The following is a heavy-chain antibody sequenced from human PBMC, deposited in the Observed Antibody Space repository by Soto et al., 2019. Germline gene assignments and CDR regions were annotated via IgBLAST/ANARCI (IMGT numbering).Heavy chain of an antibody. V-gene: IGHV4-61*08. D-gene: IGHD4-17*01. Sequence: SETLSLTCTVSGGSISSGGYYWSWIRQHPGKGLEWIGYIYYSGSTYYNPSLKSRVTISVDPSKNRFSLRLSSVTTADTALYYCARTTAVPNTLRSRYFFDYWGQGTLVTVSS. J-gene: IGHJ4*02. CDR2: IYYSGST. CDR1: GGSISSGGYY. CDR3: ARTTAVPNTLRSRYFFDY.